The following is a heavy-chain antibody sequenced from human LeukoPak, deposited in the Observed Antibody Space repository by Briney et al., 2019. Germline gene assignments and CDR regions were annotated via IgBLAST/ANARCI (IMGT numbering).Heavy chain of an antibody. D-gene: IGHD2-15*01. V-gene: IGHV3-23*01. CDR2: ISGDGGRT. CDR1: GSTFNNFA. J-gene: IGHJ4*02. Sequence: GGSLRLSCAASGSTFNNFAMNWVRQAPGKGLEWVSAISGDGGRTHYADSVKGRFTISRDISKNTLYLQMNSLRGEDTAVYYCAPYCTGGSCYLIDYWGQGTLVTVSS. CDR3: APYCTGGSCYLIDY.